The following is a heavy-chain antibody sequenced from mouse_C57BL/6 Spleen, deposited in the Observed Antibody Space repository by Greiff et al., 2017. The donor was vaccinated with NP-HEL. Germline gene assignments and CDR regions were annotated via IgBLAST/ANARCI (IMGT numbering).Heavy chain of an antibody. CDR3: ARADGNYLFDY. V-gene: IGHV1-69*01. CDR2: VDPSDSYT. Sequence: QVQLQQPGAELVMPGASVKLSCKASGYTFTSYWMHWVKQRPGQGLEWIGEVDPSDSYTNYNQKFKGKSTLTVDKSSSTAYMQLSSLTSEDSAVYYCARADGNYLFDYWGQGTTLTVSS. J-gene: IGHJ2*01. D-gene: IGHD2-1*01. CDR1: GYTFTSYW.